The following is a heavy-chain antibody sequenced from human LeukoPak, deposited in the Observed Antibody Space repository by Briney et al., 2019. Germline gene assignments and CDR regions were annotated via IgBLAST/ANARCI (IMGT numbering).Heavy chain of an antibody. Sequence: GRSLRLSCAASGFTFSSYGMHWVRQAPGKGLEWVAVISYDGSNKYYADSVKGRFTISRDNSKNTLYLQMNSLRAEDTAAYYCAREVNDYWGQGTLVTVSS. CDR2: ISYDGSNK. CDR1: GFTFSSYG. V-gene: IGHV3-30*03. CDR3: AREVNDY. J-gene: IGHJ4*02.